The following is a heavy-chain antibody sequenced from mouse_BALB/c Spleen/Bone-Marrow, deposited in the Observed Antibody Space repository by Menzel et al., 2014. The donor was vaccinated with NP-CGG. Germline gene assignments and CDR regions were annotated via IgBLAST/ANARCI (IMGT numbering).Heavy chain of an antibody. J-gene: IGHJ2*01. CDR3: ARGGISIDY. Sequence: QVQLKHSGAELVRPGSSVKISCKASGYAFSIYWMNWVKQRPGQGLEWIGQIYPGDDDTDYNGKFKGKATLTADRSSSTAYMQLNSLTSEDSAVYFCARGGISIDYWGQGTTLTVSS. V-gene: IGHV1-80*01. CDR2: IYPGDDDT. CDR1: GYAFSIYW.